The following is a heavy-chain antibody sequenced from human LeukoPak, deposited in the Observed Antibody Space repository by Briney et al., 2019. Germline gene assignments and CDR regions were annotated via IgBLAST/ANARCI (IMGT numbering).Heavy chain of an antibody. V-gene: IGHV3-48*01. CDR2: IDSSSGTI. CDR1: GFSFSPYS. J-gene: IGHJ3*02. D-gene: IGHD3-22*01. CDR3: ARVRSSYYYESSRYYHYDAFDI. Sequence: PGGFLRLSYAASGFSFSPYSMNWLRQAPGKGLEWSSYIDSSSGTIYYADSVRGRFTISGDNAKNSLYLQMNSLRAEDTAVYYCARVRSSYYYESSRYYHYDAFDICGQGTMVTVSS.